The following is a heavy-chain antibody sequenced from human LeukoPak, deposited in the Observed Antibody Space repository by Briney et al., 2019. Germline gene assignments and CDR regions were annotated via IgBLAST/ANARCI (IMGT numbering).Heavy chain of an antibody. J-gene: IGHJ4*02. CDR2: IIYSGGAT. CDR3: AKDGLYYDGSEHVYYFDS. Sequence: GGSLRLSCAASGFTFSRSAMTWVRQGPGTGLEFVASIIYSGGATYYADSVKGRFTISRDNSKNTLYLQMNSLRAEDTALYYCAKDGLYYDGSEHVYYFDSWGQGAWSPSPQ. CDR1: GFTFSRSA. V-gene: IGHV3-23*01. D-gene: IGHD3-22*01.